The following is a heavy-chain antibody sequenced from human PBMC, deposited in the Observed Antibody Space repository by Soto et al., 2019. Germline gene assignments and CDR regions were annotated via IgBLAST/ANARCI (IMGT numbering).Heavy chain of an antibody. CDR1: AGSISSSSYY. V-gene: IGHV4-39*01. CDR3: ARIIMVRGVSKDYYLDY. D-gene: IGHD3-10*01. CDR2: IYYSGST. J-gene: IGHJ4*02. Sequence: QLQLQESGPGLVKPSETLSLTCTVSAGSISSSSYYWGWIRQPPGKGLEWIGSIYYSGSTYYNPSLKSRVTISVDTSKNQFSLKLSSVTAADTAVYYCARIIMVRGVSKDYYLDYWGQGTLVTVSS.